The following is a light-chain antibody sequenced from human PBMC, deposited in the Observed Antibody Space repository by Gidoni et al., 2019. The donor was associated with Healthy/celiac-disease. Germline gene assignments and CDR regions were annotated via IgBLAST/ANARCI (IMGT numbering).Light chain of an antibody. CDR3: SSYTSSSTPGV. J-gene: IGLJ3*02. CDR1: SSDVGGYNY. CDR2: EVS. Sequence: QSALTQPASVSGSPGQSITISCTGTSSDVGGYNYVSWYQQHPGKALKLMIYEVSNRPSGVSNRFSGSKSGNTASLTISGLQAEDEADYYCSSYTSSSTPGVFGGGTKLTVL. V-gene: IGLV2-14*01.